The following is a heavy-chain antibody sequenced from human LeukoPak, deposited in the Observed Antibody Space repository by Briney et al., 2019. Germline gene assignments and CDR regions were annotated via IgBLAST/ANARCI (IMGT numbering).Heavy chain of an antibody. V-gene: IGHV4-59*12. D-gene: IGHD3-22*01. CDR3: ARGAHYYDSSGYYPQANNLIDY. CDR1: GGSISSYY. Sequence: KPSETLSLTCTVSGGSISSYYWSWIRQPPGKGLEWIGSIYYSGSTYYNPSLKSRVTISVDTSKNQFSLKLSSVTAADTAVYYCARGAHYYDSSGYYPQANNLIDYWGQGTLVTVSS. J-gene: IGHJ4*02. CDR2: IYYSGST.